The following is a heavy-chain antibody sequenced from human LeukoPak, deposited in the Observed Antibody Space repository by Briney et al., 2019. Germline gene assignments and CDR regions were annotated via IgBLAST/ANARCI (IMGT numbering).Heavy chain of an antibody. CDR1: GFTFSSYA. V-gene: IGHV3-23*01. D-gene: IGHD6-6*01. J-gene: IGHJ6*02. Sequence: GGSLRLSCAASGFTFSSYAMSWVRQAPGKGLEWVSAISGSGGSTYYADSVKGRFTISRDNAKNSLYLQMNSLRAADTAVYYCARRLRDSSSSGDYGMDVWGQGTTVTVSS. CDR3: ARRLRDSSSSGDYGMDV. CDR2: ISGSGGST.